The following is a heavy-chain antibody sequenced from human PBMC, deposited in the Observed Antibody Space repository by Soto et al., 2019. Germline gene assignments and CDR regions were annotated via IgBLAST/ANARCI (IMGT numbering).Heavy chain of an antibody. J-gene: IGHJ4*02. Sequence: GGSLRLSCAASGFTFSDYYMSWIRQAPGKGLEWVSYISSSGSTIYYADSVKGRFTISRDNAKNSLYLQMNSLRAEDTAVYYCAKGVSQYTPLALFDYWGRGTLVTVSS. D-gene: IGHD5-18*01. CDR3: AKGVSQYTPLALFDY. CDR1: GFTFSDYY. V-gene: IGHV3-11*01. CDR2: ISSSGSTI.